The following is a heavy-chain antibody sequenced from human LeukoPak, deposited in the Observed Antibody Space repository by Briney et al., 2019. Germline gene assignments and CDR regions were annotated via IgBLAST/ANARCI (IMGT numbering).Heavy chain of an antibody. Sequence: GASVKVSCKASGGTFSSYAISWVRQAPGQGLEWMGGIIPIFGTANYAQKFQGRVTITADESTSTAYMELSSLRSEDTAVYYCARGGYYYDSSGYYSLDYWGQGTLVTVSP. D-gene: IGHD3-22*01. V-gene: IGHV1-69*13. CDR2: IIPIFGTA. CDR1: GGTFSSYA. J-gene: IGHJ4*02. CDR3: ARGGYYYDSSGYYSLDY.